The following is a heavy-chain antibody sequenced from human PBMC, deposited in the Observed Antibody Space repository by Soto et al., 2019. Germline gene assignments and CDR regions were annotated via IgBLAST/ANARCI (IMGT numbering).Heavy chain of an antibody. CDR2: IIPFLGVT. D-gene: IGHD3-10*01. CDR1: GGTFSPYT. CDR3: ARDCESTVSTWSFGAF. Sequence: QVQLVQSGAEVKKPGSSVKVSCKPSGGTFSPYTINWVRQAPGQGLEWMGRIIPFLGVTYYAQKFQARVTITADKSTTTAYMELSGLRFEDTAVYYCARDCESTVSTWSFGAFWGRGTLVTVSS. V-gene: IGHV1-69*08. J-gene: IGHJ4*02.